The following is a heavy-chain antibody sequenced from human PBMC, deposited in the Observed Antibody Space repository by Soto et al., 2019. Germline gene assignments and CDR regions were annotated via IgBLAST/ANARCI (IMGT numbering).Heavy chain of an antibody. V-gene: IGHV3-30*18. Sequence: GGSQRLSWAASGLTFSSYGVHWVRKAPGKGLEWVAVISYDGSNKYYADSVKGRFTISRDNSKNTLYLQMNSLRAEDTAVYYCAKVGVARIQFAFLDPWVQGTFVTVSS. CDR3: AKVGVARIQFAFLDP. CDR1: GLTFSSYG. J-gene: IGHJ5*02. D-gene: IGHD5-18*01. CDR2: ISYDGSNK.